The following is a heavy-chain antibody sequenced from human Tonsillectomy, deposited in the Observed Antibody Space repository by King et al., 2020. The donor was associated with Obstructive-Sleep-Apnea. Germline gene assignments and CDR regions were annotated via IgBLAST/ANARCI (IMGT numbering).Heavy chain of an antibody. J-gene: IGHJ6*02. CDR2: IYYSGST. D-gene: IGHD3-10*01. Sequence: QLQESGPGLVKPSETLSLTCTVSGGSISSYYWSWIRQPPGKGLEWIGYIYYSGSTNYNPSLKSRVTISVDTSKNQFSLKLSSVTAADTAVYYCAGATMGRLWFGESYYGMDVWGQGTTVTVSS. CDR1: GGSISSYY. V-gene: IGHV4-59*01. CDR3: AGATMGRLWFGESYYGMDV.